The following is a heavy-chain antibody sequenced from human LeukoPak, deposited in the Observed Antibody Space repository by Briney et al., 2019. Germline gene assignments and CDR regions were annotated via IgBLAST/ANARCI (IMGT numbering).Heavy chain of an antibody. CDR3: ARADYDTLTGYYRNPMRPFDY. CDR2: INTNTGNP. Sequence: ASVKVSCKASGYTFTSYAMNWVRQAPGQGLEWMGWINTNTGNPTYAQGFTGRFVFSLDTSVSTAYLQISSLKAEDTAVYYCARADYDTLTGYYRNPMRPFDYWGQGTLVTVSS. CDR1: GYTFTSYA. D-gene: IGHD3-9*01. V-gene: IGHV7-4-1*02. J-gene: IGHJ4*02.